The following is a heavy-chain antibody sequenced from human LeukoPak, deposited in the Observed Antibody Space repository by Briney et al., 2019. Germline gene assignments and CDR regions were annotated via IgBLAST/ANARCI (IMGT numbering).Heavy chain of an antibody. V-gene: IGHV4-59*01. CDR2: IYYSGST. Sequence: SETLSHTCTVSGGSISSYYWSWIRQPPGKGLEWIGYIYYSGSTNYNPSLKSRVTISVDTSKNQFSLKLSSVTAADTAVYYCARVTRAGSRSRFDPWGQGTLVTVSS. J-gene: IGHJ5*02. D-gene: IGHD3-10*01. CDR3: ARVTRAGSRSRFDP. CDR1: GGSISSYY.